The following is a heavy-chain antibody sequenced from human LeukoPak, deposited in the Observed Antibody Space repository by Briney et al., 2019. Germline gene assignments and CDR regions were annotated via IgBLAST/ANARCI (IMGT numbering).Heavy chain of an antibody. CDR1: GESFSAYY. CDR2: TNHSGST. Sequence: SETLSLTCAVYGESFSAYYWTWIRQPPGKGLEWIGETNHSGSTNYNPSLKSRVTMSVDTSKNQFSLKLSSVTAADTAVYYCARFPMVAVAYRYYYMDVWGKGTTVTVSS. V-gene: IGHV4-34*01. J-gene: IGHJ6*03. CDR3: ARFPMVAVAYRYYYMDV. D-gene: IGHD3-22*01.